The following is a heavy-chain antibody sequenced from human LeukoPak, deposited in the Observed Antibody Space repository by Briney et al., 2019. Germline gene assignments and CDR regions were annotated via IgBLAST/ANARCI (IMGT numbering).Heavy chain of an antibody. CDR1: GVTFSDYS. Sequence: PGGSLRLSCAASGVTFSDYSINWVRQAPGKGLEWVSSINPTSTSIYYADAVKGRFIISRDNAKSSLFLQMNSLRAEDTALYYCVRLRRNSGRSGYYYYYNYWGQGILVTVSS. CDR2: INPTSTSI. CDR3: VRLRRNSGRSGYYYYYNY. J-gene: IGHJ4*02. V-gene: IGHV3-21*01. D-gene: IGHD3-22*01.